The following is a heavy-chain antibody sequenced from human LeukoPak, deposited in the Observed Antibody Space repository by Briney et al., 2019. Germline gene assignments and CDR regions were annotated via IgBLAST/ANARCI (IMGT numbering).Heavy chain of an antibody. CDR1: GFTFSSYA. CDR2: ISGSGGST. J-gene: IGHJ4*02. CDR3: AKRHYDFWSGYQNQMYYFDY. D-gene: IGHD3-3*01. V-gene: IGHV3-23*01. Sequence: PGGSLRLSCAASGFTFSSYAMSWVRQAPGKGLEWVSAISGSGGSTYYADSVKGRFTISRDSSKNTLYLQMNSLRAEDTAVYYCAKRHYDFWSGYQNQMYYFDYWGQGTLVTVSS.